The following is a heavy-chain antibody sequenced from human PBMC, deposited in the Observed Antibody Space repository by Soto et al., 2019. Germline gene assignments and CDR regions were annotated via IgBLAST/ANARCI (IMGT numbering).Heavy chain of an antibody. Sequence: QVQLQQWGAGLLKSSETLSLTCAVYGGSFSGYYWNWLRQPPGEGLEWIGKIDQSGSTNYNPSLTRRVTMSVDTSRGQFSLKLTSVTAMDTAVYYCAGGRYTVVRGVMNWFDPWGQGTLVTVSS. D-gene: IGHD3-10*01. CDR1: GGSFSGYY. J-gene: IGHJ5*02. CDR2: IDQSGST. CDR3: AGGRYTVVRGVMNWFDP. V-gene: IGHV4-34*01.